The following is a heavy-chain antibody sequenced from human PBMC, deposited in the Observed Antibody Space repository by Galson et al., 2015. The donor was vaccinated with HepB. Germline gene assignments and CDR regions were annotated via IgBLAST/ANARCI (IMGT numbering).Heavy chain of an antibody. D-gene: IGHD3-3*01. CDR3: ARETGDDFWSGGRGHFDY. Sequence: SVKVSCKASGYTFTGYYMHWVRQAPGQGLEWMGWINPNSGSTNYAQKFQGRVTMTRDTSISTAYMELSRLRSDDTAVYYCARETGDDFWSGGRGHFDYWGQGTLVTVSS. J-gene: IGHJ4*02. V-gene: IGHV1-2*02. CDR2: INPNSGST. CDR1: GYTFTGYY.